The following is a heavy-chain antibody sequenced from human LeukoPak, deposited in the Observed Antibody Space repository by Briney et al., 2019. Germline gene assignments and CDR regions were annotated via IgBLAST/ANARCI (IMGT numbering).Heavy chain of an antibody. Sequence: SVKVSCKSSVGTFISYAISWLRQPPGQGLDWMGGIIPIFSTANYAQKFQGRVTSTADESTSTVYMERSSLRSEDTAVYYCARSGRTVEMAYYFDYWGQGTLVTVSS. CDR1: VGTFISYA. J-gene: IGHJ4*02. CDR3: ARSGRTVEMAYYFDY. D-gene: IGHD5-24*01. V-gene: IGHV1-69*13. CDR2: IIPIFSTA.